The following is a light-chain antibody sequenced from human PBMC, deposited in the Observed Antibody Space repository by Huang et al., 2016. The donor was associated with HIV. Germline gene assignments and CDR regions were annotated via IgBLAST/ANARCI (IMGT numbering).Light chain of an antibody. V-gene: IGKV1-39*01. CDR3: QQSLTVPRT. CDR2: TAS. J-gene: IGKJ1*01. CDR1: QNIAKS. Sequence: DIQMTQSPPSLSASVGDRVTFTCRADQNIAKSLNWYQQKPGKAPKLLIYTASTLEGGVPSRFSGSGSGSLFTLNITNLKPEDFATYYCQQSLTVPRTFG.